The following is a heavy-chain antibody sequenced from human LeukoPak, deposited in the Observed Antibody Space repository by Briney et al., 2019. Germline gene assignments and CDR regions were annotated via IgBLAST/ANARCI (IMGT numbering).Heavy chain of an antibody. V-gene: IGHV4-59*01. J-gene: IGHJ5*02. CDR3: ARADASGWPKGWFDP. CDR1: GGSISSYY. D-gene: IGHD6-19*01. CDR2: INYRGST. Sequence: SETLSLTCTVPGGSISSYYWSWIRQPPGKGLEWIGYINYRGSTNYNPSLKRRVTISVDTSKIQFALKLNSVTAADTATYYCARADASGWPKGWFDPWGQGTLVIVSS.